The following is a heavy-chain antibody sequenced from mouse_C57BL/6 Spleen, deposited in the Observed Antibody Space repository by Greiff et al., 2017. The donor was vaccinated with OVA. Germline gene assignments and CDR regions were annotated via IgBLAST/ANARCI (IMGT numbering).Heavy chain of an antibody. CDR3: ARGGSNCVPFAY. V-gene: IGHV1-18*01. D-gene: IGHD2-5*01. Sequence: VQLQQSGPELVKPGASVKIPCKASGYTFTDYNMDWVKQSHGKSLEWIGDINPNNGGTNYNQKLKGKATLTVDKSSSTDYMELRSLTSEDTTVYYCARGGSNCVPFAYWGQGTLVTVSA. CDR1: GYTFTDYN. J-gene: IGHJ3*01. CDR2: INPNNGGT.